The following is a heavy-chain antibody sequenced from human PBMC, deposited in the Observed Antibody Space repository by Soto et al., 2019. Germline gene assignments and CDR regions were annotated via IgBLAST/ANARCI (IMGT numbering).Heavy chain of an antibody. CDR1: GVSISSSQW. CDR3: GRTKDYFYGVDV. Sequence: QVQLQESGPGLVKPSGTLSLTCAVSGVSISSSQWWSWVRQPPGKGLEWIGEIYHNERTNSNPSLKSRLTMSLDRSKNQVSLKLSSVTAADTATYYCGRTKDYFYGVDVWGQGTTVTVSS. CDR2: IYHNERT. V-gene: IGHV4-4*02. J-gene: IGHJ6*02.